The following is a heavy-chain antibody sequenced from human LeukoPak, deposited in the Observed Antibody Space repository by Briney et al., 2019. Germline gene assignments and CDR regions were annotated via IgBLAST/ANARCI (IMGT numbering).Heavy chain of an antibody. CDR2: ISWNSGSI. CDR3: AKGSPYYYDSSGYYGEDAFDI. V-gene: IGHV3-9*01. CDR1: GFTFDDYA. Sequence: PGGSLRLSCAASGFTFDDYAMHWVRQAPGKGLEWVSGISWNSGSIGYADSVKGRFTISRDNAKNSLYLQMNSLRAEDTALYYCAKGSPYYYDSSGYYGEDAFDIWGQGTMVTVSS. J-gene: IGHJ3*02. D-gene: IGHD3-22*01.